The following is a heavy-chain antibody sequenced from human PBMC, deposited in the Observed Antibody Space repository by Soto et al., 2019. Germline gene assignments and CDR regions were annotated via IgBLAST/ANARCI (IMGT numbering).Heavy chain of an antibody. Sequence: QVTLEESGPTRVKPTQTLTLTFTFSGFSLATSGVGVGWVRQPTGTALERLALIYWDDDKRYSPSLRSRLTVTKDTSRNQVVLTMTNMDPVDTATYYCAHRVGLQGNWNGGYFDFWGQGALVTVSS. CDR3: AHRVGLQGNWNGGYFDF. J-gene: IGHJ4*02. CDR2: IYWDDDK. V-gene: IGHV2-5*02. D-gene: IGHD1-1*01. CDR1: GFSLATSGVG.